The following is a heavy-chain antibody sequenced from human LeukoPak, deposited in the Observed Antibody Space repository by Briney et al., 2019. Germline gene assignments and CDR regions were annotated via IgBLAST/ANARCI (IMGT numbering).Heavy chain of an antibody. J-gene: IGHJ5*02. CDR3: ATVLLAYSGYEGGWFDP. CDR1: GYTLTELS. V-gene: IGHV1-24*01. D-gene: IGHD5-12*01. Sequence: ASVKVSCKVSGYTLTELSMHWVRQAPGKGLEWMGGFDPEDGETIYAQKFQGRVTMTEDTSTDTAYMELSSLRSEDTAVYYCATVLLAYSGYEGGWFDPWGQGTLVTVSS. CDR2: FDPEDGET.